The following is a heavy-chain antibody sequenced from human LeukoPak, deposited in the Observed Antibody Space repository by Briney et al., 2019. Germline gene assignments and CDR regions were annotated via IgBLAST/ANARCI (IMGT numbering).Heavy chain of an antibody. CDR2: IIPIFGTA. D-gene: IGHD3-22*01. J-gene: IGHJ4*02. CDR3: ARVRYYDSSGYVDY. Sequence: SSVKVSCKASGGTFSSYAISWVRQAPGQGLEWMGRIIPIFGTANYTQKFQGRVTITTDESTSTAYMELSSLRSEDTAVYYCARVRYYDSSGYVDYWGQGTLVTVSS. V-gene: IGHV1-69*05. CDR1: GGTFSSYA.